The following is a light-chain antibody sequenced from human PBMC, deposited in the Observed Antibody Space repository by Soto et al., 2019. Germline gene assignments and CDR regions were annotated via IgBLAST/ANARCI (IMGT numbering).Light chain of an antibody. CDR3: RQYNSYSWT. CDR1: QSISSW. CDR2: NAS. V-gene: IGKV1-5*03. Sequence: DIQMTQAPATLLASVGDRVTLSCRASQSISSWLAWYQQKPGKAPKVLIYNASSLESGVPSRFSGSGSGTEFTLTISSLQPDDFATYYCRQYNSYSWTFGQGTKV. J-gene: IGKJ1*01.